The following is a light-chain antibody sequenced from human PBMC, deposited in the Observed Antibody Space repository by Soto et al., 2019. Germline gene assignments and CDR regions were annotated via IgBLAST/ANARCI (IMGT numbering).Light chain of an antibody. J-gene: IGLJ1*01. V-gene: IGLV1-44*01. CDR3: ATWDDSLNGPV. CDR1: SSNVGSNT. Sequence: QSVLTQPPSASGTPGQRVTISCSGSSSNVGSNTVSWYQHLPGTAPKLLIYSNNQRPSGVPDRISGSKSGTSASLAISGLQSEDEADYYCATWDDSLNGPVFGTGTKLTVL. CDR2: SNN.